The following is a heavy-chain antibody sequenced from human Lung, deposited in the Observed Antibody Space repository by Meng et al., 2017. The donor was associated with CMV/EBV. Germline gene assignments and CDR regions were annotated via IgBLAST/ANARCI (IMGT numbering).Heavy chain of an antibody. J-gene: IGHJ4*02. CDR1: GYTFTNYD. Sequence: ASVKVSCKASGYTFTNYDINWVRQATGQGLEWMAWMNPNTGNRGYAQNFRGRLTMTRDTSISTAYMELSNLRSEDTAVNYCARFSYDSGYPIDYWGQGTLVTVSS. CDR3: ARFSYDSGYPIDY. V-gene: IGHV1-8*01. CDR2: MNPNTGNR. D-gene: IGHD3-22*01.